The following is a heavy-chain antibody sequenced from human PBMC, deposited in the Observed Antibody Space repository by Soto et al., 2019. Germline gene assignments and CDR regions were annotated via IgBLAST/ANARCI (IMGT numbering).Heavy chain of an antibody. D-gene: IGHD3-3*01. V-gene: IGHV4-39*01. CDR1: GGSISSSSYY. J-gene: IGHJ4*02. CDR3: ARRPYDFWSGYYLYFDY. Sequence: LSLTCTVSGGSISSSSYYWGWIRQPPGKGLEWIGSIYYSGSTYYNPSLKSRVTISVDTSKNQFSLKLSSVTAADTAVYYCARRPYDFWSGYYLYFDYWGQGTLVTVSS. CDR2: IYYSGST.